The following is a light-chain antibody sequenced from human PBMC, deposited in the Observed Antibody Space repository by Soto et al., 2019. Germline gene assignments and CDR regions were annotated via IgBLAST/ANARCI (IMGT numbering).Light chain of an antibody. Sequence: DIQMSQSPSTLSASVGDRVTITCRASQSISSWLAWYQQKPGKAPKLLIYDASSLESGVPSRFSGSGSGTEFTLTITSLQPDDFATYYCQQYNIYPWTVGQGTKVDNK. CDR3: QQYNIYPWT. CDR1: QSISSW. V-gene: IGKV1-5*01. CDR2: DAS. J-gene: IGKJ1*01.